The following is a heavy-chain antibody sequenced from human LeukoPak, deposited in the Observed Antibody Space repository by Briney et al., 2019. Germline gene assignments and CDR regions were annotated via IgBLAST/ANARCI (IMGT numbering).Heavy chain of an antibody. D-gene: IGHD2-2*01. CDR2: INHSGST. CDR1: GGSFSGYY. CDR3: ARGRGEENCSSTSCYLFDY. Sequence: SETLSLTCAVYGGSFSGYYWSWIRQPPGKGLEWIGEINHSGSTNYNPSLKSRVTISVDTSKNQFSLKLSSVTGADTAVYYCARGRGEENCSSTSCYLFDYWGQGTLVTVSS. V-gene: IGHV4-34*01. J-gene: IGHJ4*02.